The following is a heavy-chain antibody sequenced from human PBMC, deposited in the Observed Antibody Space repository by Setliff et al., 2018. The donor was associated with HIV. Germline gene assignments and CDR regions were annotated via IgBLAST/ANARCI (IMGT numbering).Heavy chain of an antibody. Sequence: ASVKVSCKASGYSFSKYGISWVRQAPGQGLEWMGWISGFNGNTKYGQNFQGRVTMTIDTSTSTVYMDLRSLTSDDTAVYYCAYGGNEDYYYYMDVWGKGTTVTVSS. CDR3: AYGGNEDYYYYMDV. J-gene: IGHJ6*03. CDR2: ISGFNGNT. CDR1: GYSFSKYG. D-gene: IGHD2-15*01. V-gene: IGHV1-18*01.